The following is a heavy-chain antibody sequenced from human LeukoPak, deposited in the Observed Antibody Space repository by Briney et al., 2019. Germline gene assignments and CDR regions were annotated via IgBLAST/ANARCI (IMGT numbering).Heavy chain of an antibody. Sequence: PSETLSLTCTVSGGSISSSSYYWGWIRQPPGKGLEWIGSSYYSGSTYYNPSLKRRVTISVATSKNQSSLKLSPVTAPDTAVYYCARHSVDTAMRDWGQGTLVPVSS. CDR1: GGSISSSSYY. V-gene: IGHV4-39*01. J-gene: IGHJ4*02. CDR2: SYYSGST. CDR3: ARHSVDTAMRD. D-gene: IGHD5-18*01.